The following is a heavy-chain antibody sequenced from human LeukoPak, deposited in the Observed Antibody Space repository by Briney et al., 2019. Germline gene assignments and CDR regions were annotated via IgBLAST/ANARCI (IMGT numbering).Heavy chain of an antibody. V-gene: IGHV4-4*07. J-gene: IGHJ4*02. CDR2: IYTSGST. Sequence: SETLSLTCTVSGGSISSYYWSWIRQPAGKGLEWIGRIYTSGSTNYNPSLKSRVTMSVDTSKNQFSLKLSSVTAADTAVYYCARQGIVSAAGAHFDYWGQGTLVTVSS. CDR3: ARQGIVSAAGAHFDY. D-gene: IGHD6-13*01. CDR1: GGSISSYY.